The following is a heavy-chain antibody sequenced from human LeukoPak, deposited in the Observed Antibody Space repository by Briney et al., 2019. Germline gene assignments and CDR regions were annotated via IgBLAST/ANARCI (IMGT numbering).Heavy chain of an antibody. V-gene: IGHV1-69*05. Sequence: SVKLSCKASGGTFSTNGISWVRQAPGQGLEWMGRIIPIFGPPKYAQKFQGTVTITTDESTSTAYMELSSLTSEDTAVYYCARSSGSHYYFDYWGQGTLVTVSS. D-gene: IGHD1-26*01. J-gene: IGHJ4*02. CDR3: ARSSGSHYYFDY. CDR1: GGTFSTNG. CDR2: IIPIFGPP.